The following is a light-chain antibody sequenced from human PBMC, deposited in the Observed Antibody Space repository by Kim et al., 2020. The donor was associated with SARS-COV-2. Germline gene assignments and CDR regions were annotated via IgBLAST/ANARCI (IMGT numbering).Light chain of an antibody. CDR1: ALLKQY. CDR3: QSADSSGTYWV. V-gene: IGLV3-25*03. J-gene: IGLJ3*02. CDR2: KDS. Sequence: SYELTQPPSVSVSPGQTARITCSGDALLKQYAYWYQQKPGQAPVLVIYKDSERPSGIPERFSGSSSGTTVTLTISGVQAEDEADYYCQSADSSGTYWVFG.